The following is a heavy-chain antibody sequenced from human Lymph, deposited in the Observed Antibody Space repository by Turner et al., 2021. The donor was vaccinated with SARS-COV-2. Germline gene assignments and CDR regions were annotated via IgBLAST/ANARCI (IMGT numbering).Heavy chain of an antibody. CDR1: GFRFDQYA. Sequence: VQLVESGGGLVQPGGFLGTSCAATGFRFDQYAMHWVRQAAGKGVEWVLGISWNSGSIGYADSVKGRFTISRDNDKNSLYLQMNSLRAEDTALYYCAKGRRFGMDVWGQGTTVTVSS. CDR2: ISWNSGSI. J-gene: IGHJ6*02. V-gene: IGHV3-9*01. CDR3: AKGRRFGMDV.